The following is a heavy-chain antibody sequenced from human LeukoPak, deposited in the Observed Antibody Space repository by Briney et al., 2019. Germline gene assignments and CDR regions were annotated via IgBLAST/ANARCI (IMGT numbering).Heavy chain of an antibody. Sequence: SETLSLTCAVYGGSFSGYYWSWIRQPPGKGLEWIGEINHSGSTNYNPSLKSRVTISVDTSKNQFSLKLSSVTAADTAVYYCARVYYSSSYDYWYFDLWGRGALVTVSS. CDR1: GGSFSGYY. CDR3: ARVYYSSSYDYWYFDL. D-gene: IGHD6-13*01. V-gene: IGHV4-34*01. J-gene: IGHJ2*01. CDR2: INHSGST.